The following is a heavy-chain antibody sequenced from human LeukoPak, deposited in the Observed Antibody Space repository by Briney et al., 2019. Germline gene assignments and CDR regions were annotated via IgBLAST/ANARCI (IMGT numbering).Heavy chain of an antibody. V-gene: IGHV3-48*01. CDR2: ITSNSGTI. D-gene: IGHD4-23*01. CDR1: GFPFSSYS. Sequence: GGSLRLSCATSGFPFSSYSMNWVRQAPGKGLEWVSYITSNSGTIYYADSVKGRFTISRDNAENSLHLQMNSLTAEDTAVYYCARSHDYGGNFDYWGQGTLVTVSS. J-gene: IGHJ4*02. CDR3: ARSHDYGGNFDY.